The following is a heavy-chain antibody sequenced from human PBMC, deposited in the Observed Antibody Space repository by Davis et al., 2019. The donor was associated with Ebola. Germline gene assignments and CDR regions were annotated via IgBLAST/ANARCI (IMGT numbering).Heavy chain of an antibody. J-gene: IGHJ5*02. V-gene: IGHV6-1*01. D-gene: IGHD6-19*01. Sequence: SCAISGESVSRNSVAWNWIRQSPSRGLEWLGRTYYRSKWYDDYSVSVKSRITINADTSKNQLSLQLNSVTPEDTAVYYCARDESISVAGPRGWFDPWGQGTLVTVSS. CDR3: ARDESISVAGPRGWFDP. CDR1: GESVSRNSVA. CDR2: TYYRSKWYD.